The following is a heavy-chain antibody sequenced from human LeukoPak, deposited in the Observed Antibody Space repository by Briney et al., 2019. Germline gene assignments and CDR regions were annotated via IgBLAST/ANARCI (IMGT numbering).Heavy chain of an antibody. D-gene: IGHD3-22*01. V-gene: IGHV3-30*02. CDR2: IRYDGSNK. J-gene: IGHJ4*02. CDR3: AKIGYYYDSGGYYPFDY. Sequence: GGSLRLSCAASGFTFSSYGMHWVRQAPGKGLEWVAFIRYDGSNKYYADSVKGRFTISRDNSKNTLYLQMNGLRAEDTAVYYCAKIGYYYDSGGYYPFDYWGQGTLVTVSS. CDR1: GFTFSSYG.